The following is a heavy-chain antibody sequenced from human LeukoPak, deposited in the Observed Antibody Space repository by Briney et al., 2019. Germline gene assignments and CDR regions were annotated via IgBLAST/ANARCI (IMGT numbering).Heavy chain of an antibody. CDR3: VKDYDSSGYYPHY. V-gene: IGHV3-9*01. D-gene: IGHD3-22*01. CDR1: GFTFDDYA. CDR2: ISWNSGSI. Sequence: GRSLRLSCAASGFTFDDYAMHWVRQAPGKGLEWVSGISWNSGSIGYADSVKGRFTISRDNAKNSLYLQMNSLRAEDTTLYYCVKDYDSSGYYPHYWGQGTLVTVSS. J-gene: IGHJ4*02.